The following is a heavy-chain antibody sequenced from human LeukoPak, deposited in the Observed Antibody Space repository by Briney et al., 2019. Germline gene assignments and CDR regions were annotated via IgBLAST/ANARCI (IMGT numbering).Heavy chain of an antibody. CDR1: GFTFSSFG. CDR2: ISTSSGTM. D-gene: IGHD3-9*01. Sequence: GGSLRLSCAASGFTFSSFGMYWVRQAPGKGLEWLSYISTSSGTMYYADSVKGRFTISRDNAKNSLYLQMNSLRAEDTAVYYCARDRGLRYFDGAFDYWGQGTLVTVSS. CDR3: ARDRGLRYFDGAFDY. V-gene: IGHV3-48*04. J-gene: IGHJ4*02.